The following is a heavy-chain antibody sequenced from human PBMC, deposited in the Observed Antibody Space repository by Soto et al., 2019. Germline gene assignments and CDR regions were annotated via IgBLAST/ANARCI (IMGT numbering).Heavy chain of an antibody. D-gene: IGHD1-26*01. CDR3: ARGGVYSGSPNWFDP. J-gene: IGHJ5*02. V-gene: IGHV1-2*04. Sequence: ASVKVSCKASGYTFTGYYMHWVRQAPGQGLEWMGWINPNSGGTNYAQKFQGWFTMTRDTSISTAYMELSRLRSDDTAVYYCARGGVYSGSPNWFDPWGQGTLVTVSS. CDR2: INPNSGGT. CDR1: GYTFTGYY.